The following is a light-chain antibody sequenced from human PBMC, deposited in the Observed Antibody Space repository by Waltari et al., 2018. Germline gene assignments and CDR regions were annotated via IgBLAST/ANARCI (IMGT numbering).Light chain of an antibody. CDR1: PSISTW. CDR3: QQYNIYSWT. J-gene: IGKJ1*01. CDR2: KAS. V-gene: IGKV1-5*03. Sequence: DIQMTQSPSTLSASVGDRVTITCRASPSISTWLAWYQQKQGRVPQLLSYKASTLESGVPSRFSGSGSGTEFTLSIDDLQPDDFATYYCQQYNIYSWTFGQGTKVEIK.